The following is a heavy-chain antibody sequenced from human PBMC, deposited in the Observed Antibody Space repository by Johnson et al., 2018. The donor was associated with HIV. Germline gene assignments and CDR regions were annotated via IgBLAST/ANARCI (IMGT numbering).Heavy chain of an antibody. D-gene: IGHD1-1*01. CDR1: GFIVSSNY. Sequence: VQLVESGGGLVQPGGSLRLSCAASGFIVSSNYMSWVRQAPGKGLEWVSVLYSGGSTYYADPVKGRFSISRDNSKNTLYLQMNSLRAEDTAVYYCARDVTAGNDAFDIWGQGTMVTVSS. J-gene: IGHJ3*02. CDR3: ARDVTAGNDAFDI. CDR2: LYSGGST. V-gene: IGHV3-66*01.